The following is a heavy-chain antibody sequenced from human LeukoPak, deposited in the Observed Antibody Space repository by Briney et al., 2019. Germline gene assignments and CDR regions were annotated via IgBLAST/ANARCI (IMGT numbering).Heavy chain of an antibody. V-gene: IGHV3-15*01. CDR1: GFTFTSAW. Sequence: SGGSLRLSCAASGFTFTSAWMSWVRQAPGKGLEWVGRIKGKTAAGAPDYVASVKGRFTISRDDSKNTLFLQMNSLKTEDTAVYYCITGDYDFWSGFYSPNHYFDYWGQGTLVTVSS. D-gene: IGHD3-3*01. CDR2: IKGKTAAGAP. CDR3: ITGDYDFWSGFYSPNHYFDY. J-gene: IGHJ4*02.